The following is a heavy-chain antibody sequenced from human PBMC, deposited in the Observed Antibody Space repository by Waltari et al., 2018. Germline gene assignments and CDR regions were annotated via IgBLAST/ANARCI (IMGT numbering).Heavy chain of an antibody. V-gene: IGHV1-18*01. CDR2: INVYMGNT. CDR1: AYMFTKFG. D-gene: IGHD2-2*01. J-gene: IGHJ3*01. Sequence: QVELEQSGAEVKKPGASVRVSCKAHAYMFTKFGISWVRPAPGQGLEWLGEINVYMGNTNYAQKFQGRVSMTTITSTSTAYLELRDLRSDDTGVYYCVGYATPSGAFDVWGQGTPVTVS. CDR3: VGYATPSGAFDV.